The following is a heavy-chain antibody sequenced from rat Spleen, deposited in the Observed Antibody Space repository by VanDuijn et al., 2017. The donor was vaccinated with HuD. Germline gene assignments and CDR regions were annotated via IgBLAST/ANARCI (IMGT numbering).Heavy chain of an antibody. D-gene: IGHD1-2*01. CDR3: TTDRVYSSSH. J-gene: IGHJ2*01. Sequence: EVQLVESGGGLVQPGRSMRLSCTALGFTFSNYYMAWVRQAPTEGLEWVASISTGGGNTYYRDSVKGRFTISRDNAKNTLYLQMDSRRSEDTATYYCTTDRVYSSSHWGQGVMVTVSS. CDR1: GFTFSNYY. V-gene: IGHV5-25*01. CDR2: ISTGGGNT.